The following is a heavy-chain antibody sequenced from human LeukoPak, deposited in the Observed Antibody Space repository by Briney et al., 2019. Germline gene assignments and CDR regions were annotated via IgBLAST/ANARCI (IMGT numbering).Heavy chain of an antibody. Sequence: SETLSLTCTVSGGSISSSSYYWGWIRQPPGKGLEWIGSIYYSGSTYYNPSLKSRVTISVDTSKNQFSLKLSSVTAADTAVYYCARGLDGDPMDYWGQGTLVTVSS. J-gene: IGHJ4*02. D-gene: IGHD4-17*01. CDR1: GGSISSSSYY. CDR3: ARGLDGDPMDY. CDR2: IYYSGST. V-gene: IGHV4-39*07.